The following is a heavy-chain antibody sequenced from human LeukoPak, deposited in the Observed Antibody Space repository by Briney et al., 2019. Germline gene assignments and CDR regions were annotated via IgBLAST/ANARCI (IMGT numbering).Heavy chain of an antibody. J-gene: IGHJ4*02. CDR3: AKDVYGRRLRPFDY. Sequence: QAGGSLRLSCAGSEFTFSSYAMSWVRQAPGKGLEWVSTISGSGGSTYYADSVKGRFTISRDNSKNTLYLQMNSLRAEDTAVYYCAKDVYGRRLRPFDYWGQGTLVTVSS. CDR1: EFTFSSYA. V-gene: IGHV3-23*01. D-gene: IGHD5-12*01. CDR2: ISGSGGST.